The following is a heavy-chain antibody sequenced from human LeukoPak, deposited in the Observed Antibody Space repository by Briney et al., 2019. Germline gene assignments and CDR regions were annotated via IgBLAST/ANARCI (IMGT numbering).Heavy chain of an antibody. J-gene: IGHJ5*02. V-gene: IGHV3-30*01. CDR2: GSNK. Sequence: GSNKYYADSGKGRFTISRDNSKNPLYLQMNSLRAEDTAVYYCARAANIVVVPAAMAGGFDPWGQGTLVTVSS. CDR3: ARAANIVVVPAAMAGGFDP. D-gene: IGHD2-2*01.